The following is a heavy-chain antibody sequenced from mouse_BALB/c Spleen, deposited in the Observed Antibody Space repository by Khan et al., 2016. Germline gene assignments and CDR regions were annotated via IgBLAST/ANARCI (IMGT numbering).Heavy chain of an antibody. CDR1: GYTFTSYW. V-gene: IGHV1-74*01. D-gene: IGHD1-1*01. CDR2: IDTSDSET. CDR3: SIRSYVTWFAS. J-gene: IGHJ3*01. Sequence: QVQLQQPGTELVITGAPVKLSCKASGYTFTSYWMNWVKQRPGRGLEWIGRIDTSDSETHYKQKSKDKATLTVDISSSTADIHLSRLTSEDSSIFFCSIRSYVTWFASCGHVSLFPVS.